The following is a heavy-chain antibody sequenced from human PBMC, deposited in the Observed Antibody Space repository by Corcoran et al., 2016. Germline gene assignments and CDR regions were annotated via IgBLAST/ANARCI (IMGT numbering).Heavy chain of an antibody. CDR1: GGTFSSYA. D-gene: IGHD5-18*01. CDR3: ARALIQEPPAAFDY. V-gene: IGHV1-69*06. J-gene: IGHJ4*02. CDR2: IIPIFGTA. Sequence: QGQQVQSGAEVKKPGSSVKVSCKASGGTFSSYAISWVRQAPGQEIQWMGGIIPIFGTANYAQKFQGRVTITTDKSTSTAYMELSSLRSEDTAVYYCARALIQEPPAAFDYWCQGTLFTVSS.